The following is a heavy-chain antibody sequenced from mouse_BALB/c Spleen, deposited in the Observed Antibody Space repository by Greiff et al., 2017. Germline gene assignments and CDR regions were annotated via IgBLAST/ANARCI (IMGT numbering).Heavy chain of an antibody. CDR2: ISSGGSYT. CDR3: TREDDYYGSSYCFDY. V-gene: IGHV5-6-4*01. CDR1: GFTFSSYT. Sequence: EVKLVESGGGLVKPGGSLKLSCAASGFTFSSYTMSWVRQTPEKRLEWVATISSGGSYTYYPDSVKGRFTISRDNAKNTLYLQMSSLKSEDTAMYYCTREDDYYGSSYCFDYWGQGTTLTVSS. D-gene: IGHD1-1*01. J-gene: IGHJ2*01.